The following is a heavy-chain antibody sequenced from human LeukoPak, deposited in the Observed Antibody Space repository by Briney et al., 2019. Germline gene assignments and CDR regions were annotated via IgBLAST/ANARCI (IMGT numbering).Heavy chain of an antibody. CDR1: GFTFSSYG. Sequence: GGSLRLSCAASGFTFSSYGMHWVRQAPGKGLEWVAFIRYDGSNKYYADSVKGRFTISRDNSKNTLYLQMNSLRAEDTAVYYCAKERSDILTGYSSYYFDYWGQGTLVTVSS. V-gene: IGHV3-30*02. CDR3: AKERSDILTGYSSYYFDY. CDR2: IRYDGSNK. J-gene: IGHJ4*02. D-gene: IGHD3-9*01.